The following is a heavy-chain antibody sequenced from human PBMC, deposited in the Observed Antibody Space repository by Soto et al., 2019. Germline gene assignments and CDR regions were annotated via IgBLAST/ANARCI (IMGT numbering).Heavy chain of an antibody. CDR2: IIPIFGRA. CDR3: AYKDTDMGGPYYYYGMDV. CDR1: GGTFSSYA. D-gene: IGHD5-18*01. Sequence: QVQLVQSGAEVKKPGSSVKVSCKASGGTFSSYAISWVRQAPGQGLEWMGGIIPIFGRANYEQKFQGRVTSTANESTSTAYMQLISLRSEDTAVYYCAYKDTDMGGPYYYYGMDVWGQGTTVTVS. J-gene: IGHJ6*02. V-gene: IGHV1-69*01.